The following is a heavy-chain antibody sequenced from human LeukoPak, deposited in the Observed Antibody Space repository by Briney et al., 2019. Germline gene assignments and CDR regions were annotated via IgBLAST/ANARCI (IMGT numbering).Heavy chain of an antibody. D-gene: IGHD5-24*01. V-gene: IGHV1-8*01. Sequence: ASVKVSCKASGYTFTSYDINWVRQATGQGLEWMGWMNPNSGNTGYAQKFQGRVTMTRNTSISTAYMELSSLRSEDTAVYYCARGSRDGYNFWAYYYYGKDVWGQGTTVTVSS. CDR1: GYTFTSYD. CDR3: ARGSRDGYNFWAYYYYGKDV. CDR2: MNPNSGNT. J-gene: IGHJ6*02.